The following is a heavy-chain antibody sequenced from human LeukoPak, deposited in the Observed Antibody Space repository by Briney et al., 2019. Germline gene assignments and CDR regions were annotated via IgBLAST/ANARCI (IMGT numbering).Heavy chain of an antibody. CDR2: ISGSGDNT. D-gene: IGHD1-26*01. Sequence: GGSLRLSCAASGFTFGGFAMSWVRRTPGKGLEWVSGISGSGDNTLYAASVKGRFTISRDNAKNSLSLQMNSLRAEDTAVYYCGRDFGLSGTKRSFDLWGQGTMVTVSS. CDR3: GRDFGLSGTKRSFDL. J-gene: IGHJ3*01. V-gene: IGHV3-23*01. CDR1: GFTFGGFA.